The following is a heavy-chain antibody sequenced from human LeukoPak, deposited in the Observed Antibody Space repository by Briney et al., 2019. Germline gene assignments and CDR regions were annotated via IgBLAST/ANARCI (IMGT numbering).Heavy chain of an antibody. V-gene: IGHV3-7*01. CDR2: IKQDGSEK. D-gene: IGHD3-22*01. J-gene: IGHJ4*02. CDR3: AKDDYYDTSGYRD. Sequence: GGSLRLSCAASGFTFSSYWMSWVRQAPGKGLEWVANIKQDGSEKYYVDSVKGRFTISRDNAKNSLYLQMNSLRAEDTAVYYCAKDDYYDTSGYRDWGQGTLVTVSS. CDR1: GFTFSSYW.